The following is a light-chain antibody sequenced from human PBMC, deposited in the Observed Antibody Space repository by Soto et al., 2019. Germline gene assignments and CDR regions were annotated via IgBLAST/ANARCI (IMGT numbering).Light chain of an antibody. Sequence: ELVLTQSPATLSLSPGERATLSCRASQSIGSYLAWYQQKPGQAPRLLISSTSNRATGIPARFSGSGSGTDFTLTISTLETEDFALYYCQQRSTWPFTFGPGTRVDVK. CDR2: STS. J-gene: IGKJ3*01. CDR3: QQRSTWPFT. V-gene: IGKV3-11*01. CDR1: QSIGSY.